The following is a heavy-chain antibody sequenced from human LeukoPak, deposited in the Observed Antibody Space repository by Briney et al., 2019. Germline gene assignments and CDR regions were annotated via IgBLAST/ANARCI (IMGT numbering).Heavy chain of an antibody. CDR1: GFTVSSNY. CDR3: ARESVAGFVVPATFDY. J-gene: IGHJ4*02. Sequence: GGSLRLSCAASGFTVSSNYMSWVRQAPGKGLEWVSVIYSGGSTYYADSVKGRFTISRDNAKNSLYLQMNSLRAEDTAVYYCARESVAGFVVPATFDYWGQGTLVTVSS. D-gene: IGHD2-2*01. V-gene: IGHV3-66*01. CDR2: IYSGGST.